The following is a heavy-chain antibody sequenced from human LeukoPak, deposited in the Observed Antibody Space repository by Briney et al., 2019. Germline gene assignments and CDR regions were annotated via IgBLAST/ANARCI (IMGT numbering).Heavy chain of an antibody. CDR3: ARGKAEYYDFWSGTIFDY. J-gene: IGHJ4*02. CDR1: GYSISSGYY. V-gene: IGHV4-38-2*01. Sequence: SETLSLTCAVSGYSISSGYYWGWIRQPPGKGLEWIGSIYHSGSTYYNPSLKSRVTISVDTSKNQFSLKLSSVTAADTAVYYCARGKAEYYDFWSGTIFDYWGQGTLVTVSS. D-gene: IGHD3-3*01. CDR2: IYHSGST.